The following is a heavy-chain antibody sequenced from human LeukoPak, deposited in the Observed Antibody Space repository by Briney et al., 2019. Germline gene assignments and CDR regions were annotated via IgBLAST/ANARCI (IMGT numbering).Heavy chain of an antibody. V-gene: IGHV4-59*01. Sequence: PSETLSLTCTVSGGSISSYYWSWIRQPPGKGLEWIGYIYYSGSTNYNPSLKSRVTISVDTSKNQFSLKLSSVTAADTAVYYCTVSNYYDSSGYYLDYWGQGTLVTVSS. CDR1: GGSISSYY. D-gene: IGHD3-22*01. J-gene: IGHJ4*02. CDR3: TVSNYYDSSGYYLDY. CDR2: IYYSGST.